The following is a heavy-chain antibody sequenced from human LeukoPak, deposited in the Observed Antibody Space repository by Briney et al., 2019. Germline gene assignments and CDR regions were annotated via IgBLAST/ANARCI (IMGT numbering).Heavy chain of an antibody. V-gene: IGHV4-30-4*07. CDR1: GGSINSGGYS. CDR3: ARTGYYYDSSGYWLYYFDY. CDR2: VHYTGST. D-gene: IGHD3-22*01. Sequence: SETLSLTCTVSGGSINSGGYSWSWIRQPLGKGLEWIGYVHYTGSTYYNPSLKSRVTISVDTSKNQFSLKLSSVTAADTAVYYCARTGYYYDSSGYWLYYFDYWGQGTLVTVSS. J-gene: IGHJ4*02.